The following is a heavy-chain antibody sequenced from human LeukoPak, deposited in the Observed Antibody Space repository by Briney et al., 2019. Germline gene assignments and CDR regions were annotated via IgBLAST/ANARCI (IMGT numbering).Heavy chain of an antibody. Sequence: SVNVSCKASGGTFSSYAISWVRQAPGQGLEWMGRIIPILGIANYAQKFQGRVTITADKSMSTAYMELSSLRSEDTAVYYCASGYYDFWSGHNSLQNNWFDPWGQGTLVTVSS. D-gene: IGHD3-3*01. CDR1: GGTFSSYA. CDR2: IIPILGIA. CDR3: ASGYYDFWSGHNSLQNNWFDP. V-gene: IGHV1-69*04. J-gene: IGHJ5*02.